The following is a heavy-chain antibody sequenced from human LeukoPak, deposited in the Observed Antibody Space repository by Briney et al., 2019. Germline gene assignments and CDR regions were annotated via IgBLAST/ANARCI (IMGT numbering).Heavy chain of an antibody. CDR3: ARGDILTGYYKPPPGY. D-gene: IGHD3-9*01. CDR2: IYYSGST. J-gene: IGHJ4*02. Sequence: SETLSLTCTVSGGSISSGDYYWSWIRQPPGKGPEWIGYIYYSGSTYYNPSLKSRVTISVDTSKNQFSLKLSSVTAADTAVYYCARGDILTGYYKPPPGYWGQGTLVTVSS. V-gene: IGHV4-30-4*01. CDR1: GGSISSGDYY.